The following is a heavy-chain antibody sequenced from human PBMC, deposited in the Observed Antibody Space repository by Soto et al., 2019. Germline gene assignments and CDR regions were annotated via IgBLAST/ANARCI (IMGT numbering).Heavy chain of an antibody. CDR3: ARGPGYYFDY. Sequence: GGSLRLSCAASGFTFSSYAIHWVRQAPGKGLEYVSAISSNGGSTYYANSVKGRFTISRDNSKNTLYLQMDSLRAEDMAVYYCARGPGYYFDYWAQGTLVTVSS. V-gene: IGHV3-64*01. CDR2: ISSNGGST. J-gene: IGHJ4*02. CDR1: GFTFSSYA.